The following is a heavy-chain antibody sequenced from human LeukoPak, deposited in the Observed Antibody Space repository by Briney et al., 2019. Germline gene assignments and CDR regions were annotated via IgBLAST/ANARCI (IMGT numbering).Heavy chain of an antibody. Sequence: GGSLRLSCAASGFTFSSSAMSWVRQAPGKGLYWVSAICVSGTGTYYADTVKGRFTISRDNSKNTLYLQMNSLRAEDTAVYFCAKEGGTGTRFDYWGQGTLVTVSS. CDR2: ICVSGTGT. D-gene: IGHD1-7*01. J-gene: IGHJ4*02. V-gene: IGHV3-23*01. CDR3: AKEGGTGTRFDY. CDR1: GFTFSSSA.